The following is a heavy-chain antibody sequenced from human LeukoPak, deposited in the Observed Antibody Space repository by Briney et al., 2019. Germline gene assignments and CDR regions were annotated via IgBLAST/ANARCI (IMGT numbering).Heavy chain of an antibody. CDR3: AKGQELDDGVFDS. D-gene: IGHD1-1*01. CDR1: GFTFSSIA. Sequence: PGGSLRLSCAASGFTFSSIAMIWVRQAPGKGLEWVSTIRSNGDTAYNADSVKGRFTISRDNSKNTLYLQMNSLRVEDTAIYYCAKGQELDDGVFDSWGQGTLVTVSS. J-gene: IGHJ4*02. V-gene: IGHV3-23*01. CDR2: IRSNGDTA.